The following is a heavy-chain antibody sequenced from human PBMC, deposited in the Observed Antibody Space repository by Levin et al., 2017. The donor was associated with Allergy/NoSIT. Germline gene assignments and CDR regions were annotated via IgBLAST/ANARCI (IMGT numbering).Heavy chain of an antibody. V-gene: IGHV4-59*01. CDR3: ARDRTETTNKVFYYGMDL. CDR2: ISYSGST. D-gene: IGHD4-17*01. CDR1: GGSISSYY. Sequence: SETLSLTCTVSGGSISSYYWSWIRQPPGKGLEWIGYISYSGSTNYNPSLKSRVTISVDTSKNQFSLKLTSVTAADTAVHYCARDRTETTNKVFYYGMDLWGQGTTVTVSS. J-gene: IGHJ6*02.